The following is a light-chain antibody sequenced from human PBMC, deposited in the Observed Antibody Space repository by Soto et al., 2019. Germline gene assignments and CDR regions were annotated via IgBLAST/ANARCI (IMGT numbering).Light chain of an antibody. Sequence: DIQMTQSPSTLSASVGDRVTITCLASQSISSWLAWYQQKPGKAPKLLIYDASSLESGVPSRSSGSGSGTEFTLTINSLQPDDFATYYCQQYNSYSEAFGQGTKVDIK. CDR2: DAS. CDR3: QQYNSYSEA. V-gene: IGKV1-5*01. CDR1: QSISSW. J-gene: IGKJ1*01.